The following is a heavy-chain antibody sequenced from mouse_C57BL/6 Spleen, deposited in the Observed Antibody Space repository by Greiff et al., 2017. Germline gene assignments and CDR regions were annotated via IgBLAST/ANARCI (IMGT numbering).Heavy chain of an antibody. CDR1: GYSITSGYY. Sequence: EVKLQESGPGLVKPSQSLSLTCSVTGYSITSGYYWNWIRQFPGNKLEWMGYISYDGSNNYNPSLKNRISITRDTSKNQFFLKLNSVTTEDTATYYCAREDYDYDEAYWGQGTLVTVSA. D-gene: IGHD2-4*01. CDR3: AREDYDYDEAY. J-gene: IGHJ3*01. V-gene: IGHV3-6*01. CDR2: ISYDGSN.